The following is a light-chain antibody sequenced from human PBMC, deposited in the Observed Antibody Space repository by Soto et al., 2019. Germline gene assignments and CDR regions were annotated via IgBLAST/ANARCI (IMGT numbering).Light chain of an antibody. V-gene: IGKV3-20*01. CDR3: QQYGNAPPT. CDR2: GTS. CDR1: QSVSSN. Sequence: EIVMTQSPATLSVSPGERATLSCRASQSVSSNLAWYQQKPGQAPRLLMYGTSNRATGIPDRISGSGSGTDFTLTIKRLEPEDFAVYYCQQYGNAPPTFGQGTKVDIK. J-gene: IGKJ1*01.